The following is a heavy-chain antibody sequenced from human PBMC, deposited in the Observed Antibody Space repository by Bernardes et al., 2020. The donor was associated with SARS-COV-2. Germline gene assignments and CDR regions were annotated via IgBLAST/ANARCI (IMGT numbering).Heavy chain of an antibody. CDR3: ITASRSPF. CDR1: GFSFSVYA. CDR2: IKSKTDGGTT. V-gene: IGHV3-15*01. Sequence: GGSLRLSCVVSGFSFSVYAMSWVRQAPGKGLEWVGRIKSKTDGGTTDYAAPVKGRFTISRDDSKDTLFLQMSSLKTEDTAVYYCITASRSPFWGQGTLVTVSS. J-gene: IGHJ4*02.